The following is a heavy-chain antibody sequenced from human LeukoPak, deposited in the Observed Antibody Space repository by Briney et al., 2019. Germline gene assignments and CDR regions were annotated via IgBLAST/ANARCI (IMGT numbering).Heavy chain of an antibody. CDR3: AREPSTFGDYQNWFDP. V-gene: IGHV4-59*01. Sequence: KPSETLSLTCTVSGGSITSSYWSWIRQPPGRGLEWIGQVYYSGSTKENPSLKSRLTISADTSKNQFSLKLSSVTAADTAVYFCAREPSTFGDYQNWFDPWGQGTLVTVSS. J-gene: IGHJ5*02. CDR2: VYYSGST. CDR1: GGSITSSY. D-gene: IGHD4-17*01.